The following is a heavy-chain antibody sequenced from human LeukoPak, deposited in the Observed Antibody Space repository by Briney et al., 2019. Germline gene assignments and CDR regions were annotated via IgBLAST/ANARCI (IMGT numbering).Heavy chain of an antibody. Sequence: GGSLRLSCAASGFTFSRCPMSWVRQAPGKGLEWVSAISSSGDNRHYADSVKGRFTISRDNSKNTLYLQMTSLRAEDTAVYYCAKDIGYTYGHGFDYWGQGILVTVSS. CDR2: ISSSGDNR. V-gene: IGHV3-23*01. CDR1: GFTFSRCP. D-gene: IGHD5-18*01. J-gene: IGHJ4*02. CDR3: AKDIGYTYGHGFDY.